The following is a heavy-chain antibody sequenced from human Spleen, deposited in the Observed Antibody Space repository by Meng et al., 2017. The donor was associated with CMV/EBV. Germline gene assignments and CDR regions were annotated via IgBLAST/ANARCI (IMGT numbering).Heavy chain of an antibody. Sequence: GGSLRLSCAASGFTFSNHWMHWVRQAPGKGLVWVSHIKSDVNMTNYADSVEGRFTISRDNAKNTLYLQMNSLRAEDTALYYCARDTIAVAGTDYWGQGTLVTVSS. D-gene: IGHD6-19*01. J-gene: IGHJ4*02. V-gene: IGHV3-74*01. CDR1: GFTFSNHW. CDR2: IKSDVNMT. CDR3: ARDTIAVAGTDY.